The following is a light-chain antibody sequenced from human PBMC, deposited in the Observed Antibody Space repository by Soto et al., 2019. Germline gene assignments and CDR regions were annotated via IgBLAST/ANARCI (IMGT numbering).Light chain of an antibody. V-gene: IGLV2-14*03. J-gene: IGLJ2*01. CDR3: SSYTSSGTVV. CDR2: DVS. Sequence: QSALTQPASVSGSPGQSITISCIGTNNDVGLYNYVSWYQQQSGKAPKLIIYDVSLRPSGVSNRFSGSKSGNTASLTISGLQAEDEADYYCSSYTSSGTVVFGGGTKLTVL. CDR1: NNDVGLYNY.